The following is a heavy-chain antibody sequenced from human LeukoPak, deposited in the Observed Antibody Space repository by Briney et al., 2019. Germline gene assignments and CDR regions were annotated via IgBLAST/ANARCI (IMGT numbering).Heavy chain of an antibody. V-gene: IGHV1-46*01. Sequence: ASVKVSCKASGYTFTTYYMHWVRQAPGQGLEWMGIFNPSGGTTNYAQKFQGRVTMTRDTSTTTVYMELSSLRSEDTAVYYCARGRPGSGWSFDYWGQGTLVTVSS. CDR2: FNPSGGTT. J-gene: IGHJ4*02. CDR3: ARGRPGSGWSFDY. CDR1: GYTFTTYY. D-gene: IGHD6-19*01.